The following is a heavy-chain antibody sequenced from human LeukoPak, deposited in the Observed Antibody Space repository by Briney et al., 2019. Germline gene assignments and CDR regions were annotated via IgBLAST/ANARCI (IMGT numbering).Heavy chain of an antibody. V-gene: IGHV3-74*01. CDR2: MKTDGSST. J-gene: IGHJ4*02. Sequence: GGSLRLSCAASGFTLSSYWMHWVRQAPGKGLLWVSRMKTDGSSTDYADSVKGRFTISRDNAQNSVYLQMNSLRVEDTTVYYCARHDNSGWYCVNYWGQGTLVTVSS. CDR1: GFTLSSYW. CDR3: ARHDNSGWYCVNY. D-gene: IGHD6-19*01.